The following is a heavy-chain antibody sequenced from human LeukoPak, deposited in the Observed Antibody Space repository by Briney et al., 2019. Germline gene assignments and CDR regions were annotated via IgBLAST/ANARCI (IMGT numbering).Heavy chain of an antibody. J-gene: IGHJ4*02. CDR1: GFTFSSSA. CDR3: AKQLGYCSDGSCYFPY. Sequence: GGSLRLSCAASGFTFSSSAMSWVRQAPGKGLEWVSPISNNGGYTYYADSVQGRFTISRDNSKSTLCLQMNSLRAEDTAVYYCAKQLGYCSDGSCYFPYWGQGTLVTVSS. D-gene: IGHD2-15*01. V-gene: IGHV3-23*01. CDR2: ISNNGGYT.